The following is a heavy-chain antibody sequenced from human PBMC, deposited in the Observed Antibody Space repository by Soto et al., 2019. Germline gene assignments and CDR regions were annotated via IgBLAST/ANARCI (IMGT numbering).Heavy chain of an antibody. CDR2: ISGYNGNT. Sequence: QVQLVQSGAEVKNPGASVTVSCKASGYAFDNYGISWVRQAPGQGLEWMGWISGYNGNTNSAENFHGRVTMTRDTSTRIAYMELKSLRSDDTAVYYCARGLTRFGESTDPCDVWGQGTMVTVSS. CDR3: ARGLTRFGESTDPCDV. CDR1: GYAFDNYG. D-gene: IGHD3-10*01. J-gene: IGHJ3*01. V-gene: IGHV1-18*01.